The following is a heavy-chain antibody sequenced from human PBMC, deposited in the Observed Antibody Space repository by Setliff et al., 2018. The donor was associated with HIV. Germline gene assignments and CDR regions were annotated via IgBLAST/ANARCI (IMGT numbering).Heavy chain of an antibody. CDR1: GLSMSYNY. CDR2: VHYSGST. D-gene: IGHD2-21*02. V-gene: IGHV4-59*08. CDR3: ATLDHSGGNFLAY. J-gene: IGHJ4*02. Sequence: PSETLSLTCTVSGLSMSYNYWTWIRQSPGKGLEWIGYVHYSGSTRYNPSLKSRVTISLDTSKEQFSLELSSATAADTAVYYCATLDHSGGNFLAYWGQGSLVTVSS.